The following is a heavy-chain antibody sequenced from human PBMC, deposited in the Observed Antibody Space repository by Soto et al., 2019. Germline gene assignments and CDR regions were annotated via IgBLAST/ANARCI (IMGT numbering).Heavy chain of an antibody. CDR3: AKGGDVWGSYHAGFQQ. J-gene: IGHJ1*01. Sequence: EVQLLESGGGLVQPGGSLRLSCAASGFTFSNSAMSWVRQAPGKGREGVSVIRTTGTSTYYADSVKGRFTVSRDNSYNTVFLQMNSLRPDDTAVYYCAKGGDVWGSYHAGFQQWGQGTLVIVSS. V-gene: IGHV3-23*01. D-gene: IGHD3-16*02. CDR1: GFTFSNSA. CDR2: IRTTGTST.